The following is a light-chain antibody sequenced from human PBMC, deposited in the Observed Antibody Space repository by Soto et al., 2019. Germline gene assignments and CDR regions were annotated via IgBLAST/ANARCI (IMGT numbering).Light chain of an antibody. CDR3: QQYDYWPPYT. CDR1: QSVSSN. Sequence: EIVMTQSQATLSVSPGERATLSCRASQSVSSNLAWYQQKPGQPPRLLIYGASTRATGIPARFSGSGSETEFTLTIDRLQSEDFAVYYCQQYDYWPPYTFGQGTKLEIK. J-gene: IGKJ2*01. CDR2: GAS. V-gene: IGKV3-15*01.